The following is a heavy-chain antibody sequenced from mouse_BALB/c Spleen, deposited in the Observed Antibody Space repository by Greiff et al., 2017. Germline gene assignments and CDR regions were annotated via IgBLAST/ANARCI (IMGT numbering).Heavy chain of an antibody. CDR1: GFTFSSYG. V-gene: IGHV5-6-3*01. Sequence: EVQLVESGGGLVQPGGSLKLSCAASGFTFSSYGMSWVRQTPDKRLELVATINSNGGSTYYPDSVKGRFTISRDNAKNTLYLQMSSLKSEDTAMYYCARDRYDGYFPLAYWGQGTLVTVSA. CDR2: INSNGGST. J-gene: IGHJ3*01. CDR3: ARDRYDGYFPLAY. D-gene: IGHD2-3*01.